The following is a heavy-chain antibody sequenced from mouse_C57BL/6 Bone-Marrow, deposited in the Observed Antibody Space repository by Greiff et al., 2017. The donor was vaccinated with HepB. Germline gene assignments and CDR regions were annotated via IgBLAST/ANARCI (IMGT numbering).Heavy chain of an antibody. D-gene: IGHD1-3*01. V-gene: IGHV14-2*01. Sequence: EVQLQQPGAELVKPGASVKLSCTASGFNIKDYYMHWVKQRTEQGLEWIGRIDPEDGDTNYAQKFQGKATITADTSSTTAYLQLSSLTSEDTAVCSCARGDNYPFVAMDYWGQGTSVTVSS. CDR3: ARGDNYPFVAMDY. J-gene: IGHJ4*01. CDR1: GFNIKDYY. CDR2: IDPEDGDT.